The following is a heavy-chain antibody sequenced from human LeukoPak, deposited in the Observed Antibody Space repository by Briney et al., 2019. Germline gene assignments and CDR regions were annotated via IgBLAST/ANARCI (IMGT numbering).Heavy chain of an antibody. CDR2: IYYSGNT. CDR3: ARVQQEFDY. V-gene: IGHV4-39*02. CDR1: GGSISSGSYY. D-gene: IGHD6-13*01. Sequence: SETLSLTCTVSGGSISSGSYYWGWIRQPPGKGLEWIGSIYYSGNTYYNTPLKSRVTISVDTSKNHFSLKLRSVTAPDTAVYYCARVQQEFDYWGQGTLVTVSS. J-gene: IGHJ4*02.